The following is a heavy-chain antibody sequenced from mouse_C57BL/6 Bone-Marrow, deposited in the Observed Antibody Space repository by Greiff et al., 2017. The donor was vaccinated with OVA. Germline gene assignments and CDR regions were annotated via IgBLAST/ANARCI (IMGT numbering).Heavy chain of an antibody. D-gene: IGHD2-1*01. J-gene: IGHJ4*01. CDR2: IDPEDGDT. CDR1: GFNIKDYY. CDR3: TTNLLWSTGYAMDY. Sequence: DVKLQESGAELVRPGASVKLSCTASGFNIKDYYMHWVKQRPEQGLEWIGRIDPEDGDTEYAPKFQGKATMTADTSSNTAYLQLSSLTSEDTAVYYCTTNLLWSTGYAMDYWGQGTSVTVSS. V-gene: IGHV14-1*01.